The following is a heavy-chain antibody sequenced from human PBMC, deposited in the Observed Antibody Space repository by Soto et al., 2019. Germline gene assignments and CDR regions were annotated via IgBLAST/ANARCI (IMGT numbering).Heavy chain of an antibody. D-gene: IGHD2-8*01. CDR2: ISYDGSNK. CDR1: GFTFSSYA. CDR3: ARGGRYCTNGVCSNFDY. Sequence: QVQLVESGEGVVQPGRSLRLSCAASGFTFSSYAMHWVRQAPGKGLEWVAVISYDGSNKYYADSVKGRFTIPKDNSKNSLYLQMNSLRAEDTAVYYCARGGRYCTNGVCSNFDYWGQGTLVTVSS. J-gene: IGHJ4*02. V-gene: IGHV3-30-3*01.